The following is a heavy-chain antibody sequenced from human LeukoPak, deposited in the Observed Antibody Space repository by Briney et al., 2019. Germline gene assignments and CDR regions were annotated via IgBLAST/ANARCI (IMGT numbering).Heavy chain of an antibody. J-gene: IGHJ6*03. CDR1: TDSIRGYY. CDR2: IYTSGST. Sequence: SETLSLTCSVSTDSIRGYYWSWIRQPAGKGLEWIRRIYTSGSTNYNPSLKSRVTMSVDTSKNQFSLKLSSVTAADTAVYYCARGQEQQLVPVPFYYMDVWGKGTTVTVSS. V-gene: IGHV4-4*07. D-gene: IGHD6-13*01. CDR3: ARGQEQQLVPVPFYYMDV.